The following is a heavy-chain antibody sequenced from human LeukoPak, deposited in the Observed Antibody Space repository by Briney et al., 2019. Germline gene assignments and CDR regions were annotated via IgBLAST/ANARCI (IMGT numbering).Heavy chain of an antibody. CDR3: ASRLYYYYGMDV. CDR1: GGSFSGYY. J-gene: IGHJ6*02. Sequence: SETLSLTCAVYGGSFSGYYWSWIRRPPGKGLEWIGEINHSGSTNYNPSLKSRVTISVDTSKNQFSLKLSSVTAADTAVYYCASRLYYYYGMDVWGQGTTVTVSS. V-gene: IGHV4-34*01. CDR2: INHSGST.